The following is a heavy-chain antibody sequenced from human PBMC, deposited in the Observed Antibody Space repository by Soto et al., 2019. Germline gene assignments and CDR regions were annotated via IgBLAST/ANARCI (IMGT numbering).Heavy chain of an antibody. Sequence: SETLSLTCTVSGSPISSYYWSWFRQPPGQGLEWVGYIYYTGTTTYNPSLKSRVTVSLDTSKRQFSLKLRSVTAADTALYYCARLGDYNQAFDYWGQGALVTAPQ. J-gene: IGHJ4*01. CDR2: IYYTGTT. D-gene: IGHD3-9*01. CDR1: GSPISSYY. CDR3: ARLGDYNQAFDY. V-gene: IGHV4-59*08.